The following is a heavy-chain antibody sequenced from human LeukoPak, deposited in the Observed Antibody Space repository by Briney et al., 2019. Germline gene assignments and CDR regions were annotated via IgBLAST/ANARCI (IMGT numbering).Heavy chain of an antibody. D-gene: IGHD3-10*01. CDR1: GFTFSSYA. J-gene: IGHJ4*02. CDR2: ISNTGGTT. V-gene: IGHV3-23*01. Sequence: GGSLRLSCAASGFTFSSYAMSWVRQAPGKGLDWVSVISNTGGTTYYADSVEGRFTISRDNSKNTLYLQMNSLRTEDTAIYYCATEPYYYGLGTTEGYFDYWGQGTLVTVSS. CDR3: ATEPYYYGLGTTEGYFDY.